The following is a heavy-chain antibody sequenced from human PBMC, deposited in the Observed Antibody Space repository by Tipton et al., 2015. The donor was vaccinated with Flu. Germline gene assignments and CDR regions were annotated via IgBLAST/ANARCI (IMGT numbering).Heavy chain of an antibody. V-gene: IGHV3-21*01. D-gene: IGHD3-3*01. J-gene: IGHJ5*02. Sequence: SLRLSCAASGFTFSSYSMNWVRQAPGKGLEWVSSISSSSSYIYYADSVKGRFTISRDNAKNSLYLQMNSLRAEDTAVYYCARERLRFLEWDPMRWFDPWGQGTLVTVSS. CDR3: ARERLRFLEWDPMRWFDP. CDR1: GFTFSSYS. CDR2: ISSSSSYI.